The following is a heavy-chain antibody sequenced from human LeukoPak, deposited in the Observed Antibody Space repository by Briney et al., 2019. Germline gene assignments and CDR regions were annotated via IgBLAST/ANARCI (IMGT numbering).Heavy chain of an antibody. Sequence: ASVKVSCKASGYTFTSYYMHWARQAPGHGLEWMGIINPSGGSTSYAQKFQGRVTMTRDTSTSTVYMELSSLRSEDTAVYYCARDRRHNFDYWGQGTLVTVSS. D-gene: IGHD6-6*01. CDR1: GYTFTSYY. J-gene: IGHJ4*02. CDR2: INPSGGST. CDR3: ARDRRHNFDY. V-gene: IGHV1-46*01.